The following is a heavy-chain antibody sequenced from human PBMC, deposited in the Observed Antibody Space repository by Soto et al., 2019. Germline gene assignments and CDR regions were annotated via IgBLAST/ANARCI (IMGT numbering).Heavy chain of an antibody. V-gene: IGHV4-59*01. D-gene: IGHD6-13*01. CDR2: IYYSGST. J-gene: IGHJ6*02. Sequence: QVQLQESGPGLVKPSETLSLTCTVSGGSISSYYWSWIRQPPGKGLEWIGYIYYSGSTNYNPSLKSRLTLSVDXSXNXXYLQPSSVTAADTAVHSCASSNIAAAGFYYYGMDVWGRGTTVTVSS. CDR3: ASSNIAAAGFYYYGMDV. CDR1: GGSISSYY.